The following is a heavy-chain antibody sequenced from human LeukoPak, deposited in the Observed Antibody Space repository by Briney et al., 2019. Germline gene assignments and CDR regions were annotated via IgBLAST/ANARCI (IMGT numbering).Heavy chain of an antibody. CDR3: ARYSSTWHSLGYMDV. J-gene: IGHJ6*03. V-gene: IGHV1-2*02. CDR1: GGTFSNYA. D-gene: IGHD6-13*01. CDR2: ISPNSGGT. Sequence: GASVKVSCKASGGTFSNYAISWVRQAPGQGLEWMGWISPNSGGTKYAQKFQGRVTMTRDTSISTAYMELSRLRSDDTAVYYCARYSSTWHSLGYMDVWGKGTTVTISS.